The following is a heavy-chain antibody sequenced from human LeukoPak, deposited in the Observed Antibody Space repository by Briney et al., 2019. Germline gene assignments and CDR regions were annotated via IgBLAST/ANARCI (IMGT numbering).Heavy chain of an antibody. CDR3: ARDEVRYCSSTSCPNFDY. V-gene: IGHV3-30-3*01. CDR2: ISYDGSNK. J-gene: IGHJ4*02. Sequence: GGSLRLSCAASGFTFSSYAMHWVRQAPGKGLEWVAVISYDGSNKYYADSVKGQFTISRDNSKNTLYLQMNSLRAEDTAVYYCARDEVRYCSSTSCPNFDYWGQGTLVTVSS. D-gene: IGHD2-2*01. CDR1: GFTFSSYA.